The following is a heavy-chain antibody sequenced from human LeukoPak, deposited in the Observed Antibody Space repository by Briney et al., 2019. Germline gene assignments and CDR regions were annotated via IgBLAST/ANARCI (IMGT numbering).Heavy chain of an antibody. CDR2: ISYDGSNK. J-gene: IGHJ4*02. CDR3: AKDSKVE. Sequence: QPGRSLRLSCAASGFTFSSYAMHWVRQAPGKGLEWVAVISYDGSNKYYADSVKGRFTISRDNSKNTLYLQMNSLRAEDTAVYYCAKDSKVEWGQGTLVTVSS. D-gene: IGHD1-1*01. V-gene: IGHV3-30*04. CDR1: GFTFSSYA.